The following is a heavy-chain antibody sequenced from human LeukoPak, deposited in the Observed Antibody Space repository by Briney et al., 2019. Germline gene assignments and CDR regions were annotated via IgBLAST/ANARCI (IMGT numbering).Heavy chain of an antibody. J-gene: IGHJ4*02. CDR1: GLTFSNFA. CDR3: ARGVGGGSSWYNF. Sequence: PGGSLRLSCVASGLTFSNFAMHWVRQAPGKGLEWVTLISFDGSNKYYADSVKGRFTVSRDNSKNTLYLQMNSLRAEDTAVYYCARGVGGGSSWYNFWGQGSLVTVSS. D-gene: IGHD6-13*01. CDR2: ISFDGSNK. V-gene: IGHV3-30-3*01.